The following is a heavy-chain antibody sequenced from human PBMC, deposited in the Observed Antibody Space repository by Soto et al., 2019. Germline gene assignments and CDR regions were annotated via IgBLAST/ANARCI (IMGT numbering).Heavy chain of an antibody. V-gene: IGHV3-23*01. CDR2: LSGGDDST. Sequence: EVQLLESGGGLVQPGGSLRLSCAASGFTFSHFAMSWVRQAPGKGLEWVSTLSGGDDSTYYADSVKDRFTISRDNSKNTLYLQLNSLRAEDTAVYYCAKKYHYGSGTYLYYFEYWGQGTLVTVSS. CDR3: AKKYHYGSGTYLYYFEY. J-gene: IGHJ4*02. D-gene: IGHD3-10*01. CDR1: GFTFSHFA.